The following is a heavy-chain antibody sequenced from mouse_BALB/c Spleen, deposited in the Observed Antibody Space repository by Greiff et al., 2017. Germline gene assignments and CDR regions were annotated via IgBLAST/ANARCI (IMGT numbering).Heavy chain of an antibody. CDR1: GYAFSSYW. D-gene: IGHD6-2*01. J-gene: IGHJ1*01. Sequence: QVQLKESGAELVRPGSSVKISCKASGYAFSSYWMNWVKQRPGQGLEWIGQIYPGDGDTNYNGKFKGKATLTADKSSSTAYMQLSSLTSEDSAVYFCARVSDARYFDVWGAGTTVTVSS. CDR2: IYPGDGDT. V-gene: IGHV1-80*01. CDR3: ARVSDARYFDV.